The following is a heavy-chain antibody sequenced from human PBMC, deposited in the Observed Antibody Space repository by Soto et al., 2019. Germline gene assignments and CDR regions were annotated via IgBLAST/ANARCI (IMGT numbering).Heavy chain of an antibody. CDR1: GFTFSSYS. CDR2: ISSSSSYI. Sequence: EVQLVESGGGLVKPGGSLRLSCAASGFTFSSYSMNWVRQAPGKRLEWVSSISSSSSYIYYADSVKGRFTISRDNAKNSLYLQMNSLRAEDTAVYYCARDLVVVVAATYYYYYGMDVWGQGTTVTVSS. CDR3: ARDLVVVVAATYYYYYGMDV. J-gene: IGHJ6*02. V-gene: IGHV3-21*01. D-gene: IGHD2-15*01.